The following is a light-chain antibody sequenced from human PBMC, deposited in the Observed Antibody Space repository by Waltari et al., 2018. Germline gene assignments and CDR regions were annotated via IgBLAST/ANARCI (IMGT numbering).Light chain of an antibody. J-gene: IGLJ2*01. V-gene: IGLV2-14*03. CDR3: SSYASSATVI. CDR1: ANAVAGYHY. Sequence: QSALTQPASVSGSPGQSITISCSGTANAVAGYHYVSWYQQHPGKVPKLVIYDVTKRPSGVSNRFSGSKSDNAASLTISGLQPEDEADYYCSSYASSATVIFGGGTKLTVL. CDR2: DVT.